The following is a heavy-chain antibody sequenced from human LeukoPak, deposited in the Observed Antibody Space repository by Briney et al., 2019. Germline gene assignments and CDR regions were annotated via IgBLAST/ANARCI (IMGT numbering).Heavy chain of an antibody. CDR1: GYTFTGYY. V-gene: IGHV1-46*01. CDR2: IIPSGGST. J-gene: IGHJ4*02. CDR3: ARARSEAGIDY. Sequence: ASVRVSCKASGYTFTGYYIHWVRQAPGQGLEWMGIIIPSGGSTSYAQKFQGRVTLTRDTSTNTVYMELSSLRSEDTAVYYCARARSEAGIDYWGQGTLVTVSS.